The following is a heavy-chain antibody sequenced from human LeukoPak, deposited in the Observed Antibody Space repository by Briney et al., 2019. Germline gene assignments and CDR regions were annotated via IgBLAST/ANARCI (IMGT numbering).Heavy chain of an antibody. D-gene: IGHD3-22*01. V-gene: IGHV3-30*18. CDR2: ISSDGTNK. Sequence: GGSLRLSCAASGFTFSNYAMHWVRQAPGEGLEWVALISSDGTNKYYADSVKGRFTISRDNSKNTLYLQMNSLRAEDTAVYYCAKDRGMIVVVGADYWGQGTLVTVSS. J-gene: IGHJ4*02. CDR1: GFTFSNYA. CDR3: AKDRGMIVVVGADY.